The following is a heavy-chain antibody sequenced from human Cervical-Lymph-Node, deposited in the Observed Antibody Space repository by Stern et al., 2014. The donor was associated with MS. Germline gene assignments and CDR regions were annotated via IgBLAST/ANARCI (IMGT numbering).Heavy chain of an antibody. J-gene: IGHJ4*02. CDR1: GFTFSSYG. D-gene: IGHD5-18*01. CDR3: AKPFPDTAMVPFDY. CDR2: ISYDGSNK. Sequence: VQLVESGGGVVQPGRSLRLSCAASGFTFSSYGMHWVRQAPGKGLEWVAVISYDGSNKYYADSVKGRFTISRDKSKNTLYLQMNSLRAEDTAVYYCAKPFPDTAMVPFDYWGQGTLVTVSS. V-gene: IGHV3-30*18.